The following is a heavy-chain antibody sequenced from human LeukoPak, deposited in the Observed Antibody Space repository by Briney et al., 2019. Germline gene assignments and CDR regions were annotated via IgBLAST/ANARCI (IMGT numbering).Heavy chain of an antibody. J-gene: IGHJ5*02. CDR2: INTDGSST. V-gene: IGHV3-74*01. D-gene: IGHD2/OR15-2a*01. Sequence: GGSLRLSCAASGFTFSSYWMHWVRQAPGKGLVWVSRINTDGSSTRYADSVKGRFTISRDNAKNTLYLQMNSLRAEDTAVYYCARGKNTRAAGFGWFDPWGQGTLVTVSS. CDR1: GFTFSSYW. CDR3: ARGKNTRAAGFGWFDP.